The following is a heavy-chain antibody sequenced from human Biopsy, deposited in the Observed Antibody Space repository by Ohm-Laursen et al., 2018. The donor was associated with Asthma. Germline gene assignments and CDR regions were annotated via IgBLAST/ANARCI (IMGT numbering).Heavy chain of an antibody. CDR1: GFTFSNYV. D-gene: IGHD6-13*01. Sequence: GSLRLSCTASGFTFSNYVMSWVRQAPGKGLEWVSSITGSGGFTYYADSVKGRFTISRDKSDNTLYPQMNSLRPEDTAVYYCAKDRVAGRSYYFDYWGQGSLVSVSS. CDR3: AKDRVAGRSYYFDY. CDR2: ITGSGGFT. V-gene: IGHV3-23*01. J-gene: IGHJ4*02.